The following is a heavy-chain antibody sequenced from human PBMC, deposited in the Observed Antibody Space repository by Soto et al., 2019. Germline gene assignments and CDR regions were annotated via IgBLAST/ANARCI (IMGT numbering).Heavy chain of an antibody. Sequence: GESLKISCKGSGYSFTSYWNSWVRQMPGKGLEWMGRIDPSDSYTNYSPSFQGHVTISADKSISTAYLQWSSLKASDTAMYYCAGGRYCSSTSCHSNYYYYGMDVWGQGTTVTVSS. D-gene: IGHD2-2*01. V-gene: IGHV5-10-1*01. J-gene: IGHJ6*02. CDR3: AGGRYCSSTSCHSNYYYYGMDV. CDR2: IDPSDSYT. CDR1: GYSFTSYW.